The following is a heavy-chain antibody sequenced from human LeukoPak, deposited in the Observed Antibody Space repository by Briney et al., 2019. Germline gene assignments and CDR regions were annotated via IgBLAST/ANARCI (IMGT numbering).Heavy chain of an antibody. V-gene: IGHV3-66*01. Sequence: PAVSLRLSCAASGFTVSSNYMNWVRQAPGKGLEWISVIASGGSTYYADPVKGRFTISRDTSKNTLYLQMNSLRAEDTAVYYCARGNGHSSSSRYFDYWGQGTLVTVSS. J-gene: IGHJ4*02. CDR2: IASGGST. CDR3: ARGNGHSSSSRYFDY. D-gene: IGHD6-6*01. CDR1: GFTVSSNY.